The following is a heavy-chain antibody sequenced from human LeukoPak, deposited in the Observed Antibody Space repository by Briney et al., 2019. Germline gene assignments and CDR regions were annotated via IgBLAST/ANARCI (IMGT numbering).Heavy chain of an antibody. CDR2: IYYSGST. V-gene: IGHV4-59*01. CDR3: ASGRAYAVDV. CDR1: GGSISSYY. J-gene: IGHJ6*02. D-gene: IGHD3-16*01. Sequence: SETLSLTCTVSGGSISSYYWSWIRQPPGEGVEWIGYIYYSGSTNYNPSLKSRVTISVDTSKNQFSLKLSSVTAADTAVYYCASGRAYAVDVWGQGTTVTVSS.